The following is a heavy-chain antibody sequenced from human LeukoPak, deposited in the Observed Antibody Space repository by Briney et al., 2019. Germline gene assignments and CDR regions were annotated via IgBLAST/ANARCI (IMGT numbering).Heavy chain of an antibody. CDR1: GFTFSSYS. Sequence: GGSLRLSCAASGFTFSSYSMNWVRQAPGKGLEWVSSISSSSSYIYYADSVKGRFTISRDNAKNSLYLQMNSLRAEDTAVYYCASYVDTAMASNDYWGQGTLVTVSS. CDR3: ASYVDTAMASNDY. CDR2: ISSSSSYI. D-gene: IGHD5-18*01. V-gene: IGHV3-21*01. J-gene: IGHJ4*02.